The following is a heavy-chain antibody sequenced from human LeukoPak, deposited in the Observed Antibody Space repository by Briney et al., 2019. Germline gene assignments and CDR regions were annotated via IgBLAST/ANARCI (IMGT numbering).Heavy chain of an antibody. Sequence: GESLKISCKGSGYSFTSYWIGWVRQMPGKGLEWMGIIYPGDSDTRYSPSFQGQVTISADKSISTAYLQWSSLKASDTAMYYCARPSAYDFWSGSPDDAFDIWGQGTMVTVSS. D-gene: IGHD3-3*01. CDR3: ARPSAYDFWSGSPDDAFDI. V-gene: IGHV5-51*01. CDR2: IYPGDSDT. J-gene: IGHJ3*02. CDR1: GYSFTSYW.